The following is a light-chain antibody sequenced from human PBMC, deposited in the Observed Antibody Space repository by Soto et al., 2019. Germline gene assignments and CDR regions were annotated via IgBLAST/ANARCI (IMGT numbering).Light chain of an antibody. CDR2: DAS. Sequence: DIQMTQSPSSLSASVGDRVTITCQASQDISNYLNWYQQKPGKAPKLLIYDASNLETGVPSRFSGSGSGTDFTFTISSLQHADIATYYCQQYDNLPSITFGQGTRLEIK. CDR3: QQYDNLPSIT. CDR1: QDISNY. V-gene: IGKV1-33*01. J-gene: IGKJ5*01.